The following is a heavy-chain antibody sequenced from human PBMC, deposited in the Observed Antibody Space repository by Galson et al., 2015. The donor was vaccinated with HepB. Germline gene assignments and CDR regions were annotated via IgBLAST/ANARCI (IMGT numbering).Heavy chain of an antibody. CDR2: ISGSGGST. D-gene: IGHD2-15*01. CDR3: AKIRWKLPRRLALIYYYYGMDV. V-gene: IGHV3-23*01. CDR1: GFTFSSYA. Sequence: SLRLSCAASGFTFSSYAMSWVRQAPGKGLEWVSAISGSGGSTYYADSVKGRFTISRDNSKNTLYLQMNSLRAEDTAVYYCAKIRWKLPRRLALIYYYYGMDVWGQGTTVTVSS. J-gene: IGHJ6*02.